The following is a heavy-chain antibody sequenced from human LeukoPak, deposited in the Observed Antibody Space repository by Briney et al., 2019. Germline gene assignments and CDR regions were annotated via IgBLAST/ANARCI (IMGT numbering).Heavy chain of an antibody. CDR2: INPNSGGT. V-gene: IGHV1-2*02. Sequence: ASVKVSCKASGYTFTGYYMHWVRQAPGQGLEWMGWINPNSGGTNYAQKFQGRVTMTRDTSISTAYMELSRLRSDDTAVYYCARGATYDYGDYDAFDIWGQGTMVTVSS. D-gene: IGHD4-17*01. CDR3: ARGATYDYGDYDAFDI. CDR1: GYTFTGYY. J-gene: IGHJ3*02.